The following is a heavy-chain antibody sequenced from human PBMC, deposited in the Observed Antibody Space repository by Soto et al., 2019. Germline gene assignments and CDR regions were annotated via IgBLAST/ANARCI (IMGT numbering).Heavy chain of an antibody. CDR3: ARDPGHISKVGIGSPQYYFDY. CDR1: GYTFTDYF. D-gene: IGHD2-21*01. J-gene: IGHJ4*02. V-gene: IGHV1-2*04. Sequence: ASVKVSCKASGYTFTDYFLHWVRQAPGQGLEWMGWINPNSGGTKYAQKFQGWVSMTRDKSINTAFMELRGLKSDDTAVYYCARDPGHISKVGIGSPQYYFDYWGQGAPVTV. CDR2: INPNSGGT.